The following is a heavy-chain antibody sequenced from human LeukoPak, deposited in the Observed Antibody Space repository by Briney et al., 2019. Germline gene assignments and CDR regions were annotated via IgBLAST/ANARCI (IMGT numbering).Heavy chain of an antibody. CDR2: IKQDGSEK. D-gene: IGHD3-10*01. J-gene: IGHJ4*02. Sequence: PGGSLRLSCAAPGFTVSSKYMNWVRQAPGKGLEWVTNIKQDGSEKYYVDSVKGRFTISRDNAKNSLYLQMNSLRAEDTAVYYCARDSLWFGELNNYWGQGTLVTVSS. CDR3: ARDSLWFGELNNY. V-gene: IGHV3-7*01. CDR1: GFTVSSKY.